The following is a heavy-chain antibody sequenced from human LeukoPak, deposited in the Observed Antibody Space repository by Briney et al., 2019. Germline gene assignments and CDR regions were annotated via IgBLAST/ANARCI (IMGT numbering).Heavy chain of an antibody. Sequence: GGSLRLSCVASGFTFRNHFMHWVRQAPGKGLEWVAFMSPDGRSISYIDSVKGRFTISRDNAKNSLYLQMNSLRAEDTAVYYCARDVPGCSGGSCYSGGDVWGQGTTVTVSS. V-gene: IGHV3-30*03. CDR3: ARDVPGCSGGSCYSGGDV. CDR1: GFTFRNHF. J-gene: IGHJ6*02. D-gene: IGHD2-15*01. CDR2: MSPDGRSI.